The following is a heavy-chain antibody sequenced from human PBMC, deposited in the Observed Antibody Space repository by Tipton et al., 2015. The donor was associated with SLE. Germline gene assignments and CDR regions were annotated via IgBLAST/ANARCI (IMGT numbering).Heavy chain of an antibody. Sequence: TLSLTCTVSGGSISGYYWSWIRQPPGKGLEWIGYIYYSGSTNYNPSLMSRVTISADTSKNLFSLKLSSVTAADTAVYYCAREGTGFGSGRDDYWGQGILVTVSS. CDR2: IYYSGST. J-gene: IGHJ4*02. V-gene: IGHV4-59*12. D-gene: IGHD1-14*01. CDR1: GGSISGYY. CDR3: AREGTGFGSGRDDY.